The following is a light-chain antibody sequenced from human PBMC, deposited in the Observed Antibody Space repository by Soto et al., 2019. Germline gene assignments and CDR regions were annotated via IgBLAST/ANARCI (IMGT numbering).Light chain of an antibody. CDR2: DAS. J-gene: IGKJ5*01. CDR1: QDISNY. CDR3: QQYKHLIT. V-gene: IGKV1-33*01. Sequence: QSPSSLSASVGDRVTITCQASQDISNYLNWYQQKPGKAPKLLIYDASNLETGVPSRLSGSGSGTDFTFTITSLQPEDIATYYCQQYKHLITFGQGTRLEIK.